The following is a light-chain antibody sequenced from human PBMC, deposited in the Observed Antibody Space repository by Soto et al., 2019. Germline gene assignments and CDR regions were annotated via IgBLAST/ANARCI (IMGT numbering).Light chain of an antibody. CDR1: QDIGTW. Sequence: DIQLTQSPSSVSASVGVRVTITCRASQDIGTWLAWYQQKPGKAPKLLIYVASNLQSGVPSRFSGAGSGTDFNRTITSLQPEDFATYHCQQSDSFPFTFGPGTKVDFK. V-gene: IGKV1-12*01. CDR3: QQSDSFPFT. CDR2: VAS. J-gene: IGKJ3*01.